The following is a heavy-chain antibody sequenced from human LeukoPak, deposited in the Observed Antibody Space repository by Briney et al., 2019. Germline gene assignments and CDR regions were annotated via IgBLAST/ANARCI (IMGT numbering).Heavy chain of an antibody. V-gene: IGHV1-2*04. Sequence: ASVKVSCKASGYTFTGYYMHWVRQAPGRGLEWMGWINPNSGGTNYAQKFQGWVTMTRDTSISTAYMELSRLRSDDTAVYYCARDPAVAGGEFDYWGQGTLVTVSS. D-gene: IGHD6-19*01. CDR3: ARDPAVAGGEFDY. CDR2: INPNSGGT. J-gene: IGHJ4*02. CDR1: GYTFTGYY.